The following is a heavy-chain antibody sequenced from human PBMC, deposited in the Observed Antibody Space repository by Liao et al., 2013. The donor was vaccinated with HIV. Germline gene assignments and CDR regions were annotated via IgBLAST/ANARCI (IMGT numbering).Heavy chain of an antibody. CDR1: GGSFSGYY. CDR2: INHSGRT. V-gene: IGHV4-34*01. CDR3: ARGMVRGFRDHFDY. Sequence: QVQLQQWGAGLLKPSETLSLTCAVYGGSFSGYYWSWIRQPPGKGLEWIGEINHSGRTNYNPSLKSRVTISVDTSKNQFSLKLSSVTAADTAVYYCARGMVRGFRDHFDYWGQGTLVTVSS. D-gene: IGHD3-10*01. J-gene: IGHJ4*02.